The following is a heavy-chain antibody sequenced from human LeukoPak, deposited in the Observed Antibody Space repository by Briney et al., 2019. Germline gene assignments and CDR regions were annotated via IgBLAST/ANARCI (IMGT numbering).Heavy chain of an antibody. CDR3: AFGGVVPAAIRFDP. CDR1: GFTFSSYS. CDR2: ISGSGGST. V-gene: IGHV3-23*01. J-gene: IGHJ5*02. D-gene: IGHD2-2*02. Sequence: GGSLRLSCAASGFTFSSYSMNWVRQAPGKGLEWVSAISGSGGSTYYADSVKGRFTISRDNSKNTLYLQMNSLRAEDTAVYYCAFGGVVPAAIRFDPWGQGTLVTVSS.